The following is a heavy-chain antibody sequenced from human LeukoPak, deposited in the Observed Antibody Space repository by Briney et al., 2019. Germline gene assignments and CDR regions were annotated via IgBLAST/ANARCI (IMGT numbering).Heavy chain of an antibody. D-gene: IGHD4/OR15-4a*01. V-gene: IGHV3-30*18. CDR3: AKGPRRGTGAAIDY. J-gene: IGHJ4*02. CDR2: ISYDGRNK. CDR1: GFTFNNYG. Sequence: PGKSLRLSCAASGFTFNNYGMHWVRQAPGKGLEWVAVISYDGRNKHYPDSVKGRFTISRDISTDTLWLQMDSLRTEDTAVYYWAKGPRRGTGAAIDYWRQGPLVTVSS.